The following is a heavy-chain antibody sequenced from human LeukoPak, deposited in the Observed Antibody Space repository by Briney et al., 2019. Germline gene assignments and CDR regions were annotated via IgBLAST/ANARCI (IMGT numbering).Heavy chain of an antibody. J-gene: IGHJ6*03. V-gene: IGHV4-34*01. CDR1: GGSFSGYY. CDR3: ARAGTDYDSSGYYFRRDYYYYMDV. CDR2: INHSGST. Sequence: PSETLSLTCAVYGGSFSGYYWSWIRQPPGKGLEWIGEINHSGSTNYNPSLKSRVTISVDTSKNQFSLKLSSVTAADTAVYYCARAGTDYDSSGYYFRRDYYYYMDVWGKGTTVTVSS. D-gene: IGHD3-22*01.